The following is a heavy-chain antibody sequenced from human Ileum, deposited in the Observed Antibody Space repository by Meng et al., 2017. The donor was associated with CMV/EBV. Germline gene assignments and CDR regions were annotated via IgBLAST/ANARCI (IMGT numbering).Heavy chain of an antibody. CDR1: GGSFSGYY. Sequence: SETLSLTCAVYGGSFSGYYWSWIRQPPGKGLEWIGEINHSGSTNYNPPLKSRVTISVDTSKNQFSLKLSSVTAADTAVYYCARGAGWKAVAGTFDYWGQGTLVTVSS. J-gene: IGHJ4*02. V-gene: IGHV4-34*01. CDR2: INHSGST. CDR3: ARGAGWKAVAGTFDY. D-gene: IGHD6-19*01.